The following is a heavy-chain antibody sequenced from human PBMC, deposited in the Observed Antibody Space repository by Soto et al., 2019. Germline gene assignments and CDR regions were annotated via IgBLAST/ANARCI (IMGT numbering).Heavy chain of an antibody. V-gene: IGHV3-7*04. J-gene: IGHJ3*01. CDR3: ARELSWIGEFFYYYFDV. Sequence: EVQLVESGGGLVQPGESLRLSCAASGFTFSAFWMTWLRQAQGKGLEWVANIKRDGTVTHYGDSVECRCTLSRDNAQNSLFLQLNSLRPEETAMYYCARELSWIGEFFYYYFDVWGQGTFGTVYS. CDR1: GFTFSAFW. D-gene: IGHD2-2*03. CDR2: IKRDGTVT.